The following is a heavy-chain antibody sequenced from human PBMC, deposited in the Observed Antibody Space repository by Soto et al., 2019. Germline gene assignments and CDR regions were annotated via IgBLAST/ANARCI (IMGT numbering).Heavy chain of an antibody. V-gene: IGHV1-3*01. CDR1: GCTFTSNA. CDR3: AREVVTATFDY. D-gene: IGHD2-21*02. Sequence: GGSVKVCCKDSGCTFTSNARHWVRQAPGQRLEWMGWINAGNGNTKYSQKFQGRVTITRDTSASTAYMELSSLRSEDTAVYYCAREVVTATFDYWGQGTLVTVSS. CDR2: INAGNGNT. J-gene: IGHJ4*02.